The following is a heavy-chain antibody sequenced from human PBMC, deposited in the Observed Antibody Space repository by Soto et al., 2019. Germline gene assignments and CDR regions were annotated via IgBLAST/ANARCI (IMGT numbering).Heavy chain of an antibody. CDR2: ISNDGNNK. Sequence: QMQVVESGGGVVQPGRSLGLSCAASGFTFSTYAIHWVRQAPGKGLEWVAVISNDGNNKYYAESVKGRFTITRDNSEKTVHLHVNSLRTEDTAVYYCAKGSAGHYDSGTLLDWGQGTLVTVSS. CDR1: GFTFSTYA. J-gene: IGHJ4*02. V-gene: IGHV3-30-3*01. CDR3: AKGSAGHYDSGTLLD. D-gene: IGHD3-10*01.